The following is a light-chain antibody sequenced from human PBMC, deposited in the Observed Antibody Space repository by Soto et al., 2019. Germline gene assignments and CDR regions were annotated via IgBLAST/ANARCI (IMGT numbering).Light chain of an antibody. V-gene: IGKV3-11*01. J-gene: IGKJ4*01. Sequence: EIVLTQSPATLSLSPGERATLSCRASQSVSSYLAWYQQKPGQAPRLLIYDASNRATGIPARFSGSASGTDFTLTISSLEPEDFAVYYCQQRSDWPGTFGGGTKVEIK. CDR2: DAS. CDR1: QSVSSY. CDR3: QQRSDWPGT.